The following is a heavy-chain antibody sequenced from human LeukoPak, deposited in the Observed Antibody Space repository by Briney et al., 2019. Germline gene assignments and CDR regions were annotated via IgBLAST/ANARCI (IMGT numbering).Heavy chain of an antibody. Sequence: SVTVSFTSSGGTFSIYAISWVRQAPGQGLEWMGRIIPIFGTANYAQKFQGRVTITADKSTSTAYMELSSLRSEDTAVYYCARGPRKGSYYYMDVWGKGTTVTVSS. CDR3: ARGPRKGSYYYMDV. V-gene: IGHV1-69*06. J-gene: IGHJ6*03. CDR2: IIPIFGTA. CDR1: GGTFSIYA.